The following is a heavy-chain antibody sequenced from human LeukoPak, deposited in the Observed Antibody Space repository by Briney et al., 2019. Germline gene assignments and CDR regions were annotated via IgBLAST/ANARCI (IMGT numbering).Heavy chain of an antibody. V-gene: IGHV3-23*01. D-gene: IGHD4-17*01. J-gene: IGHJ5*02. CDR2: ISASGSST. CDR1: GLTFRSYA. CDR3: ATNSGDYVNWFDP. Sequence: PGGSLRLSCAASGLTFRSYAMSWVRQAPGQGLQWVSSISASGSSTWYADSVKGRFTIYRDNSKNTLSLQMNNLRAEDTAIYYCATNSGDYVNWFDPWGQGTLVTVSS.